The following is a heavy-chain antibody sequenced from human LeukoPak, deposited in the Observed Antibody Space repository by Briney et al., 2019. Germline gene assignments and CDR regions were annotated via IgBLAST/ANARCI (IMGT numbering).Heavy chain of an antibody. Sequence: GGSLRLSCAASGFTFSTYGMHWVRQAPGKGLEWVADIWHDARNKYYTDSVKGRFTISRDNSKNTLYLQMNSLRAEDTAVYYCAKGENYGLLHWGQGTLVTVSS. CDR3: AKGENYGLLH. CDR1: GFTFSTYG. D-gene: IGHD3-10*01. CDR2: IWHDARNK. V-gene: IGHV3-30*02. J-gene: IGHJ4*02.